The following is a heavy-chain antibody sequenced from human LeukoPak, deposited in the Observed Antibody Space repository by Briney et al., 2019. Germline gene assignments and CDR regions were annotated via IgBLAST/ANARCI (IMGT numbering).Heavy chain of an antibody. Sequence: ASVKVSCKASGYTFTSYYMHWVRQAPGQGLEWMGWINPNSGGTNYAQKFQGRVTMTSDTSISTAYMELSRLRSDDTAVYYCARGSQPHQYYYDSSASPFDYWGQGTLVTVSS. J-gene: IGHJ4*02. D-gene: IGHD3-22*01. CDR3: ARGSQPHQYYYDSSASPFDY. V-gene: IGHV1-2*02. CDR2: INPNSGGT. CDR1: GYTFTSYY.